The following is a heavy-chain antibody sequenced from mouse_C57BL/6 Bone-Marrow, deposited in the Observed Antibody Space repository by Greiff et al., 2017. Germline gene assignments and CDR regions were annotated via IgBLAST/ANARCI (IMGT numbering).Heavy chain of an antibody. Sequence: QVQLQQPGAELVKPGASVKLSCKASGYTFTSYWMHWVKQRPGQGLEWIGMIHPNSGSTNYNEKFKSKATLTVDKSASTAYMQLSSLTSEDSAVLDCAKMTAVDFDYWGQGTTLTVSS. D-gene: IGHD1-1*01. V-gene: IGHV1-64*01. CDR2: IHPNSGST. CDR3: AKMTAVDFDY. CDR1: GYTFTSYW. J-gene: IGHJ2*01.